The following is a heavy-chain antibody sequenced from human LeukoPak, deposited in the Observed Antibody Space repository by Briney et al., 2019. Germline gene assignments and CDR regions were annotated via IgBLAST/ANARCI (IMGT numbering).Heavy chain of an antibody. V-gene: IGHV3-43*01. CDR2: INRNGGAI. D-gene: IGHD6-19*01. Sequence: GGSLRLSCPASGFTFAEYSMHWVRQAPGKGLEWVSVINRNGGAIQYADSVKGRFIISRDNSKNSLYLQMNSLRTEDTALYYCTKEHSSGWPTIDCWGQGTLVTVSS. J-gene: IGHJ4*02. CDR3: TKEHSSGWPTIDC. CDR1: GFTFAEYS.